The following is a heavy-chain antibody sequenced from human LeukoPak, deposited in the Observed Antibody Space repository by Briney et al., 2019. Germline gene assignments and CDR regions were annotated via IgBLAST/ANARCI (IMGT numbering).Heavy chain of an antibody. CDR1: GFTFSTYG. J-gene: IGHJ3*02. V-gene: IGHV3-23*01. CDR3: AKGWELLRPHAFDI. Sequence: QSGGSLRLSCVASGFTFSTYGMSWVRQAPGKGLEWLSVISGGSSGSTYYADSVTGRFTVSRDNSKNTLYLQMNSLRAEDTAVYYCAKGWELLRPHAFDIWGQGTMVTVSS. CDR2: ISGGSSGST. D-gene: IGHD1-26*01.